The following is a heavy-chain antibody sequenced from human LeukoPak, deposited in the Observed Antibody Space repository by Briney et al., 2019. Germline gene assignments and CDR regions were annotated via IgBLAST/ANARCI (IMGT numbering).Heavy chain of an antibody. CDR2: IYPGNSDI. CDR1: GSRFTSYW. Sequence: PGASLKISCKGSGSRFTSYWIGWVRQMSGRGLEWMAIIYPGNSDIRYGPSFQGQVTISANKSINTAYLQWSSLRASDSAMYYCARYSIVDLISAGWVDSWGQGTLVTVSS. J-gene: IGHJ4*02. CDR3: ARYSIVDLISAGWVDS. D-gene: IGHD1-26*01. V-gene: IGHV5-51*01.